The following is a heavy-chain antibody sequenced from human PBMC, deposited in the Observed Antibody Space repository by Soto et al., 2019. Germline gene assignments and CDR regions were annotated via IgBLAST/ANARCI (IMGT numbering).Heavy chain of an antibody. V-gene: IGHV4-4*07. D-gene: IGHD3-10*01. CDR1: GGSISNYY. J-gene: IGHJ4*02. CDR2: IYTSGNT. CDR3: ARTLSGFTYGSRQFYFDY. Sequence: SETLSLTCTVSGGSISNYYWSWIRQPAGKGLEWIGRIYTSGNTNYNPSLKGRVTMSVDMSKNQFSLNLSSVAAADTAVYYWARTLSGFTYGSRQFYFDYWGQGTLVTVSS.